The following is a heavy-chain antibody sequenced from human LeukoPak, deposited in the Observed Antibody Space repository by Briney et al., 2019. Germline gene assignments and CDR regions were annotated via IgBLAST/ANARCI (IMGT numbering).Heavy chain of an antibody. J-gene: IGHJ4*02. CDR2: ISGSGGST. Sequence: GGSLRLYCAACGFTFSSYAMSWVRQAPGKGLEWVSAISGSGGSTNYADSVKGRFTISRDNSKNTLYLQMNSLRAEDTAVYYCAKDLDSSSWYLGYWGQGTLVTVSS. CDR3: AKDLDSSSWYLGY. D-gene: IGHD6-13*01. V-gene: IGHV3-23*01. CDR1: GFTFSSYA.